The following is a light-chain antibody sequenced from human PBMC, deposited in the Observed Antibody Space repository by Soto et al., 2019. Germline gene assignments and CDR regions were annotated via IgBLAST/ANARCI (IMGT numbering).Light chain of an antibody. V-gene: IGLV2-14*03. CDR3: SSYSSGSALYV. J-gene: IGLJ1*01. CDR2: EVR. CDR1: SSDIGGHEY. Sequence: QSALTQPASVSGSPGQSITFSCTGSSSDIGGHEYVSWYQQHPGAAPKLLIYEVRRRPSGVSSRFSGSKSGNTASLTISGLQAEDQADYYCSSYSSGSALYVFGAGTKVTVL.